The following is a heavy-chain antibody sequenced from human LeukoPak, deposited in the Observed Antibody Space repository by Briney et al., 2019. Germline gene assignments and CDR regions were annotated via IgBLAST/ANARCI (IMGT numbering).Heavy chain of an antibody. CDR1: GFTFSSYA. CDR3: ASPLWFGEFYIDY. Sequence: GGSLRLSCAASGFTFSSYAMSWVRQAPGKGLEWVSAISGSGGSTYYADSVKGRFTISRDNAKNSLYLQMNSLRAEDTAVYYCASPLWFGEFYIDYWGQGTLVTVSS. J-gene: IGHJ4*02. D-gene: IGHD3-10*01. V-gene: IGHV3-23*01. CDR2: ISGSGGST.